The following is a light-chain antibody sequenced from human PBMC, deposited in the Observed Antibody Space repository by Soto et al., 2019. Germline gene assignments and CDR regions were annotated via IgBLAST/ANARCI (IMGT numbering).Light chain of an antibody. CDR1: QSISSW. Sequence: DIQMTQSPSTLSASVGDRVTITCRASQSISSWLAWYQQKPGKAPKLLIYDASSLESRVPSRFIGSGSGTEFTLTISSRQPDDFATYYCQQYNSYSPWTFGQGTKVEIK. CDR3: QQYNSYSPWT. J-gene: IGKJ1*01. CDR2: DAS. V-gene: IGKV1-5*01.